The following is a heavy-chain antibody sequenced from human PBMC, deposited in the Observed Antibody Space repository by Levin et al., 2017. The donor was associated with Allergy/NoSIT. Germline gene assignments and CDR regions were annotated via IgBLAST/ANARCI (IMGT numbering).Heavy chain of an antibody. V-gene: IGHV3-72*01. J-gene: IGHJ4*02. D-gene: IGHD2-2*01. CDR1: GFTFSDHY. Sequence: PGGSLRLSCAASGFTFSDHYMDWVRQAPGKGLEWVGRIRNKANNYTTEYAASVKGRFTISRDDSENSLYLQMNSLKTEDTAVYYCANLVMSSTSREYWGQGTLVTVSS. CDR2: IRNKANNYTT. CDR3: ANLVMSSTSREY.